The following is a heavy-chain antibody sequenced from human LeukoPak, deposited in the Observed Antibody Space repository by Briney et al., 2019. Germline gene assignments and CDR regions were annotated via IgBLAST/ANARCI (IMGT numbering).Heavy chain of an antibody. D-gene: IGHD6-13*01. CDR1: RASISDNY. Sequence: TPSETLFLTCTVSRASISDNYWSWSRQPAGKALEWIGRTYTSGDTNYNPSLKSRASVSVDTSKNQFYLSLRYVTAADTAVYYCTIGGASGSLAHWGPGTLVTVSS. V-gene: IGHV4-4*07. CDR2: TYTSGDT. J-gene: IGHJ4*02. CDR3: TIGGASGSLAH.